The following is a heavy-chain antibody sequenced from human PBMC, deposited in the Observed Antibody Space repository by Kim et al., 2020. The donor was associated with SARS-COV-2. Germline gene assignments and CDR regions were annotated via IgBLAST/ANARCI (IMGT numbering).Heavy chain of an antibody. CDR3: IKAMAGGVAIDY. V-gene: IGHV3-23*01. D-gene: IGHD3-3*01. J-gene: IGHJ4*02. Sequence: FYADSAKGRFTISRDNSKDTVFLQIDSLRVEDTGIYYCIKAMAGGVAIDYWGQVTLLTVSS.